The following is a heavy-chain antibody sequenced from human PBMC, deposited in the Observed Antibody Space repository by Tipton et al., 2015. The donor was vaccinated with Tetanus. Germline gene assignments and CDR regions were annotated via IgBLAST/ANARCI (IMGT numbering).Heavy chain of an antibody. CDR1: GVSISNSSHY. J-gene: IGHJ3*02. Sequence: TLSLTCTVSGVSISNSSHYWGWIRQSPGKGLEWIGSFYYGGSTYYNPSLESRVTISVDTFKNEFSLKLTSVTAADTSLYFCARDIYSNTRAFDIWGQGTMVTVSS. CDR2: FYYGGST. CDR3: ARDIYSNTRAFDI. V-gene: IGHV4-39*02. D-gene: IGHD2-2*01.